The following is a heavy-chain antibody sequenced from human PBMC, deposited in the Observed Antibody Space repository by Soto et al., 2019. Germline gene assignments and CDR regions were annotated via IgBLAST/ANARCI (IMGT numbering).Heavy chain of an antibody. Sequence: GALRLSCAASGFTFSSYAMGWVRRGPGKGLEWVAVVSIGGSTHYADSVRGRFTISRDNSKNTLSLQMNSLTAEDTAVYFCAKRRGAGGHFDYWGQGALVTVSS. J-gene: IGHJ4*02. CDR1: GFTFSSYA. CDR3: AKRRGAGGHFDY. CDR2: VSIGGST. V-gene: IGHV3-23*01. D-gene: IGHD2-15*01.